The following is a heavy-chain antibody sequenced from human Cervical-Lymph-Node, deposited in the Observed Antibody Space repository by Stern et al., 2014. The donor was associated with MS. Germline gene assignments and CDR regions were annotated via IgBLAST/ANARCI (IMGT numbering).Heavy chain of an antibody. Sequence: VQLEESGAEVKKPGSSVKVSCKASGGTLTSLSISWVRQAPGQGLEWMGGIIPIFNTAAYAQKFQGRVTITAAKSTNTVYMDVSSLRREDAAVYYCEKDPTLGGRHEGGYKYFDVDVWGQGTTVTVSS. CDR1: GGTLTSLS. V-gene: IGHV1-69*06. CDR3: EKDPTLGGRHEGGYKYFDVDV. D-gene: IGHD1-1*01. J-gene: IGHJ6*02. CDR2: IIPIFNTA.